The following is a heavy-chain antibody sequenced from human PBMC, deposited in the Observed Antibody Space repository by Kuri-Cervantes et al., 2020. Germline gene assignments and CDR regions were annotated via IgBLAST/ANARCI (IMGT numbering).Heavy chain of an antibody. CDR2: ISAYNGNT. D-gene: IGHD1-26*01. V-gene: IGHV1-18*01. CDR1: GYTFTSYG. Sequence: ASVKVSCKASGYTFTSYGISWVRQAPGQGLEWMGWISAYNGNTNYAQKFQGRVTMTTDTSTSTAYMELRSLRSEDTAVYYCVAGVVGEINWFDPWGQGTLVTVSS. CDR3: VAGVVGEINWFDP. J-gene: IGHJ5*02.